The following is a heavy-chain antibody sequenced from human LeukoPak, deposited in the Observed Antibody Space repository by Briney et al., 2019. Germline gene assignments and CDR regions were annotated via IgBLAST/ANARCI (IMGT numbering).Heavy chain of an antibody. V-gene: IGHV1-18*01. J-gene: IGHJ6*02. Sequence: RASVKVSCKASGYTFTSYGISWVRQAPGQGLEWMGWISAYNGNTNYAQKLQGRVTMTTDTSTSTAYMELRSLRSDDTAVYYCARSFWASSGWYYPRPSDYYYYGMDVWGQGTTVTVSS. CDR1: GYTFTSYG. D-gene: IGHD6-19*01. CDR3: ARSFWASSGWYYPRPSDYYYYGMDV. CDR2: ISAYNGNT.